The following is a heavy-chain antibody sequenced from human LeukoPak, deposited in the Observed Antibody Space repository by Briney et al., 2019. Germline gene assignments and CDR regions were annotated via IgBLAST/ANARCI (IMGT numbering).Heavy chain of an antibody. CDR3: ARDVYSSSWYPPRNWFDP. CDR2: INTNSGGT. D-gene: IGHD6-13*01. Sequence: GASVKLSCKASGYTFTGYYMHRGRQAPGQGLEWMGWINTNSGGTNYAQKFQGRVTMTRDTSISTAYMELSRLRSDDTAVYYCARDVYSSSWYPPRNWFDPWGQGTLVTVSS. J-gene: IGHJ5*02. V-gene: IGHV1-2*02. CDR1: GYTFTGYY.